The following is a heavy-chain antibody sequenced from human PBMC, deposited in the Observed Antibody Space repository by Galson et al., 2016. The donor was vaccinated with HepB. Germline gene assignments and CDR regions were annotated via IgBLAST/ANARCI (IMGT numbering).Heavy chain of an antibody. J-gene: IGHJ5*02. CDR1: GASISDSNW. CDR3: ARASVIPGARMIFDP. CDR2: IYHTGTS. V-gene: IGHV4-4*02. D-gene: IGHD2-2*01. Sequence: ETLSLTCTVSGASISDSNWWTWVRQVPEKGLEWLGEIYHTGTSNNNPFLSSRFTLSVDKSRNQFSLNVTSATAADTAVYYCARASVIPGARMIFDPWGQGTLVTVSS.